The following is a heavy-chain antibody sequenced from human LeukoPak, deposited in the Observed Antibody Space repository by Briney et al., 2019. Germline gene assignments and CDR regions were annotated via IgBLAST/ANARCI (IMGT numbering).Heavy chain of an antibody. CDR2: INHSGST. J-gene: IGHJ4*02. D-gene: IGHD6-13*01. Sequence: SETLSLTCAVYGGSFSGYYWSWIRQPPGKGLEWIGEINHSGSTNYNPSLKSRVTISVDTSKNQFSLKLSSVTAADTAVYYCARRVYSSSWLVSDYWGQGTLVTVSS. V-gene: IGHV4-34*01. CDR1: GGSFSGYY. CDR3: ARRVYSSSWLVSDY.